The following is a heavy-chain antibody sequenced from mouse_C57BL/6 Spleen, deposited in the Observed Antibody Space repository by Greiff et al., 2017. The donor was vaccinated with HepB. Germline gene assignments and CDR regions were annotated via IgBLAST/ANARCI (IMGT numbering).Heavy chain of an antibody. D-gene: IGHD2-5*01. CDR2: INYDGSST. CDR3: ARGGAYYSNSWYFDV. J-gene: IGHJ1*03. CDR1: GFTFSDYY. V-gene: IGHV5-16*01. Sequence: EVQRVESEGGLVQPGSSMKLSCTASGFTFSDYYMAWVRQVPEKGLEWVANINYDGSSTYYLDSLKSRFIISRDNAKNILYLQLSSLKSEVTATYYCARGGAYYSNSWYFDVWGTGTTVTVSS.